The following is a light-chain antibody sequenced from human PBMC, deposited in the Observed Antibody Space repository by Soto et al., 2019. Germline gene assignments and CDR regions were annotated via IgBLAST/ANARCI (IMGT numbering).Light chain of an antibody. CDR2: DVT. J-gene: IGLJ3*02. CDR3: CSYAGSYTWV. V-gene: IGLV2-11*01. CDR1: SSNYNY. Sequence: QSALTQPRSGSGSPGQSVTISCTGTSSNYNYVSWYQQHPGKAPKLMIYDVTKRPSGVPDRFSGSKSGNTASLTISGLQAEDEADYYCCSYAGSYTWVFGGGTKLTVL.